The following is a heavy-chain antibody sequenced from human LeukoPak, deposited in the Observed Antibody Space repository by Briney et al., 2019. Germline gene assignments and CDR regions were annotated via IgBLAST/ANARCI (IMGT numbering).Heavy chain of an antibody. Sequence: GGSLRLSCAASGFTFSDYYMSWIRQAPGKGLEWVSYISSSGSTIYYADSVKGRFTISRDNAKNSLYLQMNSLRAEDTAVYYCAGDYDYVWGSYRYTGGVDYWGQGTLVTVSS. J-gene: IGHJ4*02. CDR1: GFTFSDYY. CDR3: AGDYDYVWGSYRYTGGVDY. V-gene: IGHV3-11*01. CDR2: ISSSGSTI. D-gene: IGHD3-16*02.